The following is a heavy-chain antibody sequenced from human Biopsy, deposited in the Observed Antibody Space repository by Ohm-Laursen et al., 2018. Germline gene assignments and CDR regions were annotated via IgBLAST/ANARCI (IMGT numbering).Heavy chain of an antibody. D-gene: IGHD3-3*01. J-gene: IGHJ4*02. CDR2: IIAVSGLV. V-gene: IGHV1-69*17. CDR3: ATPFQYYDSWGGYPPFDH. Sequence: SSVKVSCKASGVTFTNYAISWVRQAPGEGLEWIGGIIAVSGLVNYAPKFQGRVSITADKSTTTAYMELSNLKSEDTAVYYCATPFQYYDSWGGYPPFDHWGQGTLVTVSS. CDR1: GVTFTNYA.